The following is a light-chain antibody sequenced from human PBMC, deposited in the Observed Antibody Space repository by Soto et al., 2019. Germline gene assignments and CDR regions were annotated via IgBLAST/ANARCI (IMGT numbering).Light chain of an antibody. V-gene: IGLV2-14*01. CDR3: SSYTSSSAVV. CDR2: DVS. CDR1: SSDVGGYNY. Sequence: QSALTQPASVSGSPGQSITISCTGTSSDVGGYNYVSWYQQHPGKAPKLMIYDVSNRPSEVTNRFSGSKSGNTASLTISGLQAEDEADYYCSSYTSSSAVVFGVGTKLTVL. J-gene: IGLJ2*01.